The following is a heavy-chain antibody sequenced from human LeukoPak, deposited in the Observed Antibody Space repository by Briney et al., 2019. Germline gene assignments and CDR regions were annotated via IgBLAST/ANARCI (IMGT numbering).Heavy chain of an antibody. CDR3: ARKYYYDSSGYYSDAFDI. J-gene: IGHJ3*02. CDR1: GYTFTGYY. D-gene: IGHD3-22*01. Sequence: ASVKVSCKASGYTFTGYYMHWVRQAPGQGLEWMGWINPNSGGTNYAQKFQGRVTMTRDTSISTAYMELSRLRSDDTAVYYCARKYYYDSSGYYSDAFDIWGQGTWSPSLQ. CDR2: INPNSGGT. V-gene: IGHV1-2*02.